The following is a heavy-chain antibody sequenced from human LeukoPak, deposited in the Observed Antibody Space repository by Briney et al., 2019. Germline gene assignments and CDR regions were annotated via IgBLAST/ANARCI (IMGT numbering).Heavy chain of an antibody. CDR1: GFTFSDYA. V-gene: IGHV3-23*01. J-gene: IGHJ4*02. CDR3: ARGVRGTHDY. Sequence: PGGSLRLSCAASGFTFSDYALGGVRQARGRGLEWVATLSGSGAGTYYSDSVQGRFTISRDNAKSSLSLQINSLGADDTAVYYCARGVRGTHDYWGQGTLVTVSS. D-gene: IGHD3-10*01. CDR2: LSGSGAGT.